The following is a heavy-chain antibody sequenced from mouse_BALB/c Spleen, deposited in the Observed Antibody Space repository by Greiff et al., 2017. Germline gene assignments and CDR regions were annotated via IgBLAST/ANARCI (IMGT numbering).Heavy chain of an antibody. Sequence: DVKLVESGPGLVKPSQSLSLTCTVTGYSITSDYAWNWIRQFPGNKLEWMGYISYSGSTSYNPSLKSRISITRDTSKNQFFLQLNSVTTEDTATYYCARKNRYYFDYWGQGTTLTVSS. J-gene: IGHJ2*01. CDR2: ISYSGST. V-gene: IGHV3-2*02. CDR3: ARKNRYYFDY. D-gene: IGHD2-14*01. CDR1: GYSITSDYA.